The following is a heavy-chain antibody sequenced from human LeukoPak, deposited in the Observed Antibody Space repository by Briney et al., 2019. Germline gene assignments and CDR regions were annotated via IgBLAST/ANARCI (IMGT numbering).Heavy chain of an antibody. CDR2: ISYDGSNK. Sequence: PGGSLRLSCAASGFTFSSYAMHWVRQAPGKGLEWVAVISYDGSNKYYADSVKGRFTISRDNAKNSLYLQMNSLRAEDTAVYYCARLITIFGVVMPLPAFDIWGQGTMVTVSS. CDR3: ARLITIFGVVMPLPAFDI. CDR1: GFTFSSYA. J-gene: IGHJ3*02. V-gene: IGHV3-30-3*01. D-gene: IGHD3-3*01.